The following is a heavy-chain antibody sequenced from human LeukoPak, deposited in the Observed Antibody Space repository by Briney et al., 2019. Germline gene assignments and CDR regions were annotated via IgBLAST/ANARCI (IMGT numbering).Heavy chain of an antibody. V-gene: IGHV4-39*01. CDR1: GGSISSSSYY. Sequence: SETLSLTCSVSGGSISSSSYYWGWIRQPPGKGLEWIGSIHYSGRTFYNPSLKSRGTISLDTSKNQFSLNLTSVTAADTAVYYCARLTATGTRRFDYWGQGTLVTVSS. J-gene: IGHJ4*02. D-gene: IGHD6-13*01. CDR3: ARLTATGTRRFDY. CDR2: IHYSGRT.